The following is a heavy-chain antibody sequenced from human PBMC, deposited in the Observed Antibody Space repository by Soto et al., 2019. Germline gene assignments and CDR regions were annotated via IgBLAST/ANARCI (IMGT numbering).Heavy chain of an antibody. CDR1: GYTFTSYG. CDR3: ARDGFYDILTGYYLGYAFDI. D-gene: IGHD3-9*01. Sequence: ASVKVSCKASGYTFTSYGISWMRQAPGQGLEWMGWISAYNGNTNYAQKLQGRVTMTTDTSTSTAYMELRSLRSDDTAVYYCARDGFYDILTGYYLGYAFDIWGQGTMVTVSS. J-gene: IGHJ3*02. CDR2: ISAYNGNT. V-gene: IGHV1-18*01.